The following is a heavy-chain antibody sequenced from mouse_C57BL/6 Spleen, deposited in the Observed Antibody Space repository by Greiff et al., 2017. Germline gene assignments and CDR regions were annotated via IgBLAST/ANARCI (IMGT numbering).Heavy chain of an antibody. J-gene: IGHJ2*01. CDR2: ISDGGSYT. V-gene: IGHV5-4*01. CDR3: ARRDYYGSSFDY. D-gene: IGHD1-1*01. Sequence: EVQVVESGGGLVKPGGSLKLSCAASGFTFSSYAMSWVRQTPEKRLEWVATISDGGSYTYYPDNVKGRFTISRDNAKNNLYLHMSHLKSEDTAMYYCARRDYYGSSFDYWGQGTTLTVSS. CDR1: GFTFSSYA.